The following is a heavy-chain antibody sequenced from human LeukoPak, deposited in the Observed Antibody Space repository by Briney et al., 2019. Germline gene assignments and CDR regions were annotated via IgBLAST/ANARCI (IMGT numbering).Heavy chain of an antibody. CDR2: ISHDGTIK. Sequence: GGSLRLSCAASGITFHRCVMPWVRQAPGEGLEWVARISHDGTIKNYADSVKGRFTISRDNSKNTLYLQMNSLTAEDTAIYYCVSGGDYHVRLCTYWGQGTLVTVSS. V-gene: IGHV3-30*03. CDR3: VSGGDYHVRLCTY. J-gene: IGHJ4*01. D-gene: IGHD4-17*01. CDR1: GITFHRCV.